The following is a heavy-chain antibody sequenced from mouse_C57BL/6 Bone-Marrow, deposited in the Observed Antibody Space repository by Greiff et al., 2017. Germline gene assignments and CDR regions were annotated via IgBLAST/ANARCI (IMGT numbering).Heavy chain of an antibody. V-gene: IGHV5-12*01. J-gene: IGHJ3*01. CDR2: ISNGGGST. CDR3: ARLIYYGNYVWLAY. CDR1: GFTFSDYY. Sequence: EVKLMESGGGLVQPGGSLKLSCAASGFTFSDYYMYWVRQTPGQRLEWVAYISNGGGSTYYPDTVKGRFTISRDNAKNTLYLQMSRLKSEDTAMYYCARLIYYGNYVWLAYWGQGTLVTVSA. D-gene: IGHD2-1*01.